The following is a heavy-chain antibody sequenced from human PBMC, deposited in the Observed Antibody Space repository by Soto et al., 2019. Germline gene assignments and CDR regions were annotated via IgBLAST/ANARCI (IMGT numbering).Heavy chain of an antibody. D-gene: IGHD5-12*01. CDR2: IYHSGST. CDR1: AGSISSSTW. V-gene: IGHV4-4*02. Sequence: SETLCLTCAVSAGSISSSTWCSWLRHPPRKGLEWIGEIYHSGSTNYNPSLKSRLTISVDKPKNQFSLKLSSVTAADTAVYYCARLVAVRFDYWGQGSLGT. CDR3: ARLVAVRFDY. J-gene: IGHJ4*02.